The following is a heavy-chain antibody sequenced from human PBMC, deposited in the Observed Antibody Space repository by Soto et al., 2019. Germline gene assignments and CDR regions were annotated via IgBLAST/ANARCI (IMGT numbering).Heavy chain of an antibody. D-gene: IGHD3-10*01. V-gene: IGHV3-74*01. CDR2: ITSDGSDT. J-gene: IGHJ4*02. Sequence: EVQLVESGGGLVQPGGSLRLSCEASGFTFSSYWMHWVRQAPGKGLVWVSRITSDGSDTTYADSVKGRFTISRDNAKNTLLLQLNSLRAEDTAVYYCARDKVPFYGPGSFAYWGQGTLVTVSS. CDR1: GFTFSSYW. CDR3: ARDKVPFYGPGSFAY.